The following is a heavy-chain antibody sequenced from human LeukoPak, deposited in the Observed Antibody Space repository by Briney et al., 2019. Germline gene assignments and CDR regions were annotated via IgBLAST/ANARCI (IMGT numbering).Heavy chain of an antibody. D-gene: IGHD4-11*01. CDR1: GFTFSSYS. CDR2: ISSSSSYI. J-gene: IGHJ2*01. V-gene: IGHV3-21*01. Sequence: GGSLRLSCAASGFTFSSYSMNWVRQAPGKGLEWVSSISSSSSYIYYADSVKGRFTISRDNAKNSLYLQMNSLRAEDTAVYYCARMLSNLLYFDLWGRGTLVTVSS. CDR3: ARMLSNLLYFDL.